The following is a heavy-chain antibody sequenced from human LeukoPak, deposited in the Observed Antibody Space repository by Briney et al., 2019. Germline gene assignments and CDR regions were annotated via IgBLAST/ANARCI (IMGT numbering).Heavy chain of an antibody. Sequence: GGSLRLSCADSGFTFSNFWMSWVRQAPGKGLEWVANINQDGTEKYYVDSVKGRFTISRDNAKTSLYLQMNSLRAEDTAVYYCARGRKYVATIINWGQGTLVTVSS. D-gene: IGHD5-24*01. CDR1: GFTFSNFW. CDR2: INQDGTEK. CDR3: ARGRKYVATIIN. J-gene: IGHJ4*02. V-gene: IGHV3-7*01.